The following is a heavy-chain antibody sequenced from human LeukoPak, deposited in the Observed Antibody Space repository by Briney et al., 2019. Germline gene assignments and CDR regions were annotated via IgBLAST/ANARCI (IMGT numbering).Heavy chain of an antibody. V-gene: IGHV1-8*01. CDR2: VNPNSGNT. Sequence: ASVTVSCKASGYTFTSYDINWVRQATGQGLEWMGWVNPNSGNTGYAQKFQGRVTMTEDTSTDTAYMELSSLRSEDTAVYYCATVGGWGATQNLLRFPDYYGMDVWGQGTAVTVSS. CDR3: ATVGGWGATQNLLRFPDYYGMDV. J-gene: IGHJ6*02. D-gene: IGHD1-26*01. CDR1: GYTFTSYD.